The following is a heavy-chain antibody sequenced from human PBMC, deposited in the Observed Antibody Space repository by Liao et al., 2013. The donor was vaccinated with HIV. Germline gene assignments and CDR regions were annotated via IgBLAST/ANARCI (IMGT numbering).Heavy chain of an antibody. CDR1: GGSISSGSYY. CDR3: ANYDYVWGXPFDY. Sequence: QVQLQESGPGLVKPSQTLSLTCTVSGGSISSGSYYWSWIRQSAGKGLEWIGRIYISGSTNYNPSLKSRVTISVDTSKNQFSLKLSSVTAADTAVYYCANYDYVWGXPFDYWGQGTLVTVSS. V-gene: IGHV4-61*02. D-gene: IGHD3-16*01. CDR2: IYISGST. J-gene: IGHJ4*02.